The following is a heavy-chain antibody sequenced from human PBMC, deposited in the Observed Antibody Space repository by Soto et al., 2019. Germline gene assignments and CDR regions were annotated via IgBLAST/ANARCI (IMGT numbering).Heavy chain of an antibody. CDR3: ARYCSGGSCDSNTAFDI. D-gene: IGHD2-15*01. Sequence: ASVKGSCKASGYTCTSYGITWVRQAPGQGLEYMGWISAYNGNTNYAQKLQGRVTMTADTSTNTAYMELRRLRSDDTAVYYCARYCSGGSCDSNTAFDIWGQGTMVTVSS. CDR1: GYTCTSYG. V-gene: IGHV1-18*01. CDR2: ISAYNGNT. J-gene: IGHJ3*02.